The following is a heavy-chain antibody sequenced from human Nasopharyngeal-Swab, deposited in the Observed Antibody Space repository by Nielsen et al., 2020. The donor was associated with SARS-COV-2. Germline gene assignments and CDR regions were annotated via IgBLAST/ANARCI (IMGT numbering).Heavy chain of an antibody. D-gene: IGHD5-18*01. V-gene: IGHV3-33*01. CDR2: IWYDGSNK. J-gene: IGHJ4*02. CDR3: AREDTAMVVDY. CDR1: GFTFRSYG. Sequence: GESPKISRAASGFTFRSYGMHWVRQAPGKGLEWVAVIWYDGSNKYYADSVKGRFTISRDNSKNTLYLQMNSLRAEDTAVYYCAREDTAMVVDYWGQGTLVTVSS.